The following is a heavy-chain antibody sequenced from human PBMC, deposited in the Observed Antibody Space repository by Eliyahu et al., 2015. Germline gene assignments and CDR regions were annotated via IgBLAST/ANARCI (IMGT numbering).Heavy chain of an antibody. V-gene: IGHV1-69*06. CDR1: GXXFRRYA. Sequence: QVQLVQSGAXVRKPGSSVRXSCXASGXXFRRYALXWGPQAXGQGLEWMGGISPIFGTVDYAQKFQGRVTITADKSTTTAYMELNSLRSEDAALYYCAREVGLDRTGYYFDSWGQGTLVTVSS. CDR2: ISPIFGTV. CDR3: AREVGLDRTGYYFDS. D-gene: IGHD3/OR15-3a*01. J-gene: IGHJ4*02.